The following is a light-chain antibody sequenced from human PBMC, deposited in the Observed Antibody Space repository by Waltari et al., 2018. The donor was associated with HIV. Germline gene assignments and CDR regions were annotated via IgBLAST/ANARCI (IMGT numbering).Light chain of an antibody. Sequence: VLTQSPGTLPLPPGERATLSCRASQSVSSNYLAWYQQKPGQAPRLLIYGASSRATGIPDRFSGSGSGTDFTLTISRLEPEDFAVYYCQQYGSSPPITFGQGTRLEIK. CDR3: QQYGSSPPIT. CDR2: GAS. J-gene: IGKJ5*01. V-gene: IGKV3-20*01. CDR1: QSVSSNY.